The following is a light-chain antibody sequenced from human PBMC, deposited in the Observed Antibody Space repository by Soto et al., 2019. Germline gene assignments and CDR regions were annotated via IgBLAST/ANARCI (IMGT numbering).Light chain of an antibody. CDR2: GNT. Sequence: QSVLTQPPSMSGAPGQRVTISCTGSSSNIGAGYDVHWYQLLPGAAPKLLIYGNTNRPSGVPDRFSGSKSGTSASLAITGLQAEDEAVYYCQSYDSSLSGVLFGGGTQLTVL. V-gene: IGLV1-40*01. CDR3: QSYDSSLSGVL. CDR1: SSNIGAGYD. J-gene: IGLJ2*01.